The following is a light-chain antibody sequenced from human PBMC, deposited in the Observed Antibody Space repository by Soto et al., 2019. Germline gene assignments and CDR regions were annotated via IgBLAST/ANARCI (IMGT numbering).Light chain of an antibody. J-gene: IGKJ2*01. CDR2: GAS. CDR3: QQYNDWPPRYT. V-gene: IGKV3D-15*01. CDR1: QSVSNN. Sequence: EIVLPQYPGTLSLSPGERATLSCRASQSVSNNYLAWYQQKPGQAPRLLIYGASSRATGIPDRFSGSGSGTEFTLTISSLQSEDFAVYYCQQYNDWPPRYTFGQGTKVDI.